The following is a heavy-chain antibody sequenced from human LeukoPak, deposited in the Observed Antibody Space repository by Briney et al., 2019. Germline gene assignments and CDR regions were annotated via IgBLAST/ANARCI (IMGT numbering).Heavy chain of an antibody. J-gene: IGHJ6*02. CDR3: ARDYFRAFMDV. CDR2: ISYDGSNK. V-gene: IGHV3-30-3*01. CDR1: GFTFSSYA. Sequence: GGSLRLSCAASGFTFSSYAMHWVRQAPGKGLEWVAVISYDGSNKYYADSVKGRFTISRDNPKNTLYLQMNSLRAEDTAVYYCARDYFRAFMDVWGQGTTVTVSS. D-gene: IGHD3-9*01.